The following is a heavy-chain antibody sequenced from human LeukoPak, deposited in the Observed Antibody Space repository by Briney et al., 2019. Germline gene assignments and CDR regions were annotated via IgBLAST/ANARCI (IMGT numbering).Heavy chain of an antibody. CDR2: ISSSSSTI. CDR1: GFTFSTYS. J-gene: IGHJ4*02. CDR3: ARGSTYYDSSGQVPFDY. Sequence: PGGSLRLSCAASGFTFSTYSMNWVRQAPGKGLEWVSYISSSSSTIYYADSVKGRFTISRDNAMNSLYLQMNSLRAEDTAVYYCARGSTYYDSSGQVPFDYWGQGTLVTVSS. V-gene: IGHV3-48*01. D-gene: IGHD3-22*01.